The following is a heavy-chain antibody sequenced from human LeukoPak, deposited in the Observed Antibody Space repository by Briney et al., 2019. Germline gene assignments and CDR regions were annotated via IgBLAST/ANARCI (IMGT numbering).Heavy chain of an antibody. V-gene: IGHV3-11*04. D-gene: IGHD3-22*01. CDR3: AGVYYDRMYYYMDV. J-gene: IGHJ6*03. Sequence: PGGSLRLSCAASGFTFSDYYMSWIRQAPGKWLEWVSYISSSGSTIYYADSVKGRFTISRDNAKNSLYLQMNSLRAEDTAVYYCAGVYYDRMYYYMDVWGKGTTVTVSS. CDR1: GFTFSDYY. CDR2: ISSSGSTI.